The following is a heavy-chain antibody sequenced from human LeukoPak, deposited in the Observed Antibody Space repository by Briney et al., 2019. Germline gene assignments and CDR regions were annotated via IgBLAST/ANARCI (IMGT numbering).Heavy chain of an antibody. CDR3: ARGPYSSGWYRHRAVNWFDP. J-gene: IGHJ5*02. Sequence: ASVKVSCKASGYTFTSYDINWVRQATGQGLEWMGWMNPNSGNTGYAQKFQGRVTMTRNTSISTAYMELSSLRSEDTAVYHCARGPYSSGWYRHRAVNWFDPWGQGTLVTVSS. CDR2: MNPNSGNT. D-gene: IGHD6-19*01. V-gene: IGHV1-8*01. CDR1: GYTFTSYD.